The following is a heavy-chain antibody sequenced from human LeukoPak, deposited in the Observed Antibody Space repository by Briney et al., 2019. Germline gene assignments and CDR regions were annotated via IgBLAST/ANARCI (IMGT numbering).Heavy chain of an antibody. D-gene: IGHD1-26*01. CDR1: GYTFTGYY. CDR3: ASTSLELYYYYYYMDV. CDR2: INPNSGGT. J-gene: IGHJ6*03. Sequence: ASVKVSCEASGYTFTGYYMHWVRQAPGQGLEWMGWINPNSGGTNYAQKFQGRVTMTRDTSISTAYMELSRLRSDDTAVYYCASTSLELYYYYYYMDVWGKGTTVTISS. V-gene: IGHV1-2*02.